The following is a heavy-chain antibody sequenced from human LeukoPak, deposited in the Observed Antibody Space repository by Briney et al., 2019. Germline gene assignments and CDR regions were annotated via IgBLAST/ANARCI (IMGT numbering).Heavy chain of an antibody. CDR2: IYHTGNT. CDR3: ARDLKYGTPY. J-gene: IGHJ4*02. D-gene: IGHD1-26*01. V-gene: IGHV4-39*07. Sequence: PSETLSLTCAVSGASISGSGYYLGWIRQPPGKGLEWIGNIYHTGNTYYNASLQSRVTISVDTSKNQFSLKLSSVTAADTAVYYCARDLKYGTPYWGQGTLVTVSS. CDR1: GASISGSGYY.